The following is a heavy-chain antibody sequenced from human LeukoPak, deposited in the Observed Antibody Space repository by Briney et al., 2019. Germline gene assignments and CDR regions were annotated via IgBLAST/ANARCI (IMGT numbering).Heavy chain of an antibody. CDR2: IYSGGTT. J-gene: IGHJ6*02. Sequence: GGSLRLSCAASGFSVSSNYMSWVRQAPGKGLEWVSAIYSGGTTYYADSVKGRFTISRDNSQNTLYLQMNSLRAEDTAVYYCAGPGFRYYYYGMDVWGQGTTVTVSS. CDR1: GFSVSSNY. CDR3: AGPGFRYYYYGMDV. V-gene: IGHV3-66*01.